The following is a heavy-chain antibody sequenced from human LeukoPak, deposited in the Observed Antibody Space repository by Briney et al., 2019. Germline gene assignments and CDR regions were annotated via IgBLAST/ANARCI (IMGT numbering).Heavy chain of an antibody. Sequence: ASVKVSCKASGGTFSSYAISWVRQAPGQGLEWMGGTIPIFGTANYAQKFQGRVTITTDESTSTAYMELSSLRSEDTAVYYCARGGVAVPNWFDPWGQGTLVTVSS. CDR1: GGTFSSYA. J-gene: IGHJ5*02. D-gene: IGHD6-19*01. CDR3: ARGGVAVPNWFDP. V-gene: IGHV1-69*05. CDR2: TIPIFGTA.